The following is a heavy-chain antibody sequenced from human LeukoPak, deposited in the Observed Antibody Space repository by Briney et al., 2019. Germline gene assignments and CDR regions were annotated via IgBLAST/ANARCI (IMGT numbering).Heavy chain of an antibody. D-gene: IGHD1-1*01. J-gene: IGHJ3*02. CDR1: GGSISSYY. CDR3: ARVPRVPTDAFDI. CDR2: IYYSGST. V-gene: IGHV4-59*01. Sequence: SETLSLTCTVSGGSISSYYWSWIRQPPGKGLEWIGYIYYSGSTNYNPSLKSRVTISVDTSKNQFSLKLSSVTAADTAVYYCARVPRVPTDAFDIWGQGTMVTVSS.